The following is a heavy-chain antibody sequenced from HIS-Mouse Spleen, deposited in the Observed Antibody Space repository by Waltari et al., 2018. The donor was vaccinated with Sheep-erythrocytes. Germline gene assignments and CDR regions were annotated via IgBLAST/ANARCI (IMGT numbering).Heavy chain of an antibody. J-gene: IGHJ3*02. CDR2: ISPGYSDT. Sequence: EVQLVQSGAEVKKPGESLKISCKGSGYSFTSYWIGWVRQMPGKGLEWMGVISPGYSDTRYSPSFPGQVTISADKSISTAYLQWSSLKASDTAMYYCARGPVLRFLEWLPTDAFDIWGQGTMVTVSS. D-gene: IGHD3-3*01. CDR1: GYSFTSYW. CDR3: ARGPVLRFLEWLPTDAFDI. V-gene: IGHV5-51*03.